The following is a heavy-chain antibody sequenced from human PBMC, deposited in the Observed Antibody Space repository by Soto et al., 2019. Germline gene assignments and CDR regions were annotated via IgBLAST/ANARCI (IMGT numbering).Heavy chain of an antibody. CDR3: ARSNVLRYFDWFLDQYYFDY. V-gene: IGHV1-2*04. J-gene: IGHJ4*02. Sequence: ASVKVSCKASGYTFTCYYMHWVRQAPGQGLEWMGWINPNSGGTNYAQKFQGWVTMTRDTSISTAYMELSRLRSDDTAVYYCARSNVLRYFDWFLDQYYFDYWGQGTLVTVSS. CDR1: GYTFTCYY. CDR2: INPNSGGT. D-gene: IGHD3-9*01.